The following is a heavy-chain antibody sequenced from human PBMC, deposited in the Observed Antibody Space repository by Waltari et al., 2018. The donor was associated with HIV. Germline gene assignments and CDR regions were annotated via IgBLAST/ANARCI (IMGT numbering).Heavy chain of an antibody. CDR3: ARVPTLVYFDY. Sequence: QVQLQQWGAGLLKTSETLSLTCAVYGGSFSGYHWSWIRQPPGKGLEWIGEVNDRGSTKYHPSLKSRATISADTSKNQFSLKLSSVTAADTAVYYCARVPTLVYFDYWGQGNLVTVSS. CDR1: GGSFSGYH. V-gene: IGHV4-34*01. J-gene: IGHJ4*02. CDR2: VNDRGST. D-gene: IGHD2-8*02.